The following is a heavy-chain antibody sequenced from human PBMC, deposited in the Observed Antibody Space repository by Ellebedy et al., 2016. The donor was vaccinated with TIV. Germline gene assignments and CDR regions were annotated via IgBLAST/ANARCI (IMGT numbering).Heavy chain of an antibody. Sequence: AASVKVSCKASGYTFTSYGISWVRQAPGQGLEWMGWISAYNGNTNYAQKLQGRVTMTTDTSTSTAYMELRSLRSDDTAVYYCASGRYFDWLPTTFDYWGQGTLVTVSS. CDR2: ISAYNGNT. CDR3: ASGRYFDWLPTTFDY. D-gene: IGHD3-9*01. J-gene: IGHJ4*02. CDR1: GYTFTSYG. V-gene: IGHV1-18*01.